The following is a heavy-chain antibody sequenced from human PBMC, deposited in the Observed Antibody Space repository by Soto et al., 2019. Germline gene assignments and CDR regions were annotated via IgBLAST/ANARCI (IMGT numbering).Heavy chain of an antibody. CDR2: INHSGSP. D-gene: IGHD3-10*01. Sequence: SETLSLTCAVYGGSFSGYYWSCIRQPPGKGLEWIGEINHSGSPNYNPSLKSRVTISVDTSKNQFSLKLSSVTAADTAVYYCARGRDYYGSGSYYKRHFYYYYGMDVWGQGTTVTVSS. V-gene: IGHV4-34*01. J-gene: IGHJ6*02. CDR3: ARGRDYYGSGSYYKRHFYYYYGMDV. CDR1: GGSFSGYY.